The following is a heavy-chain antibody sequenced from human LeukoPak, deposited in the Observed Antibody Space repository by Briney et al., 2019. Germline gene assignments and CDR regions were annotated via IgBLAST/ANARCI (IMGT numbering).Heavy chain of an antibody. CDR1: GGSISSGDYY. D-gene: IGHD3-22*01. V-gene: IGHV4-31*11. Sequence: SETLSLTCAVSGGSISSGDYYWTWIRQHPGKGLEWIGYIYHSGYTYYNPSLKSRVTMSLDTSKNKFSLKLSSVTAADTAVYYCVRGRYDSSGYNYWYFDLWGHGTLVTVSS. J-gene: IGHJ2*01. CDR2: IYHSGYT. CDR3: VRGRYDSSGYNYWYFDL.